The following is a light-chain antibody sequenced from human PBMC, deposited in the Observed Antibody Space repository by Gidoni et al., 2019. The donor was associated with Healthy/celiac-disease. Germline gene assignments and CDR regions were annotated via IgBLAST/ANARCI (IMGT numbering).Light chain of an antibody. Sequence: EIVMTQSPATLSVSPGERATLSCRASQSVSSNLAWYQQKPGQAPRLLIYGASTRATGIPARFSCSGSGTELTLTISSLQSEDFAVYYCQQYNNWPPYTFGQGTKLEIK. V-gene: IGKV3-15*01. CDR2: GAS. J-gene: IGKJ2*01. CDR1: QSVSSN. CDR3: QQYNNWPPYT.